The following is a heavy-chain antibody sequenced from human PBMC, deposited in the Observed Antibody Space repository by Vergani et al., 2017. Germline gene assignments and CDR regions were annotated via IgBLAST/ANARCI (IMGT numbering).Heavy chain of an antibody. J-gene: IGHJ3*02. D-gene: IGHD5-12*01. CDR1: GFTFSSYS. CDR3: ARDHGYVELVGDAFDI. Sequence: EVQLVESGGGLVKPGGSLRLSYAASGFTFSSYSMNWVRQAPGKGLEWVSSISSSSSYIYYADSVKGRFTISRDNAKNSLYLQMNSLRAEDTAVYYCARDHGYVELVGDAFDIWGQGTMVTVSS. CDR2: ISSSSSYI. V-gene: IGHV3-21*01.